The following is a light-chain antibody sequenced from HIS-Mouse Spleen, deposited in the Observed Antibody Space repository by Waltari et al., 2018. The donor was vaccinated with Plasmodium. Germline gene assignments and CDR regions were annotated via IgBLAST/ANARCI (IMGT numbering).Light chain of an antibody. V-gene: IGKV3-11*01. CDR1: QSVSSY. CDR3: QQRSNWPSLT. J-gene: IGKJ4*01. Sequence: EIVLTQSPATLSLSPWERATLSCRASQSVSSYLAWYQQQPGQAPRRIIYDASNRATGRQDRFSGSGYGTDLTLTISSLEPEDFAVYYCQQRSNWPSLTFGGGTKVEIK. CDR2: DAS.